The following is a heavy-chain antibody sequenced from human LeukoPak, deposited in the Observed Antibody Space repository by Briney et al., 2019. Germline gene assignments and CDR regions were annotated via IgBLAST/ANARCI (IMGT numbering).Heavy chain of an antibody. CDR3: ARAVHSMSYYYMDV. CDR1: GGSISSYY. CDR2: IYTSGST. Sequence: PSETLSLTCTVSGGSISSYYWSWIRQPAGKGLEWIGRIYTSGSTNYNPSLKSRVTMSVDTSKNQFSLKLSSVAAADTAVYYCARAVHSMSYYYMDVWGKGTTVTISS. J-gene: IGHJ6*03. D-gene: IGHD2/OR15-2a*01. V-gene: IGHV4-4*07.